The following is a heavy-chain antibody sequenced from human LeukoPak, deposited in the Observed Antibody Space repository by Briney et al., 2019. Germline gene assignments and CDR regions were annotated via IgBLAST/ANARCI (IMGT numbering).Heavy chain of an antibody. CDR3: ARGDDDLSDAFDI. V-gene: IGHV1-69*13. D-gene: IGHD1-1*01. J-gene: IGHJ3*02. CDR1: GGTFSSYA. Sequence: ASVRVSCQASGGTFSSYAISWVRPAPGQGLAWMGGIIPIFGTANYAQKFQGRVTIAADESTSTAYMELSSLRSEDTAVYYCARGDDDLSDAFDIWGQGTMVTVSS. CDR2: IIPIFGTA.